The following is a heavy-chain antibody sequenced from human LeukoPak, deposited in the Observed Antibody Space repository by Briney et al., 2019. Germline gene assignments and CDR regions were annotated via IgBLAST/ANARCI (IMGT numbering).Heavy chain of an antibody. CDR3: ARSRSGWDDDYYYGMDV. CDR1: GGTFSSYA. D-gene: IGHD6-19*01. CDR2: IIPIFGTA. Sequence: SVKVSCKASGGTFSSYAISWVRQAPGQGLEWMGGIIPIFGTANYAQKFQGRVTITADESTSTAYMELSSLRSEDTAVYYCARSRSGWDDDYYYGMDVWGQGTTVTVSS. J-gene: IGHJ6*02. V-gene: IGHV1-69*13.